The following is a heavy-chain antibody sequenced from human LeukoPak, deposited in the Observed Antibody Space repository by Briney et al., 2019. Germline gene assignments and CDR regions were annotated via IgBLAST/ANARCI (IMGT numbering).Heavy chain of an antibody. V-gene: IGHV4-39*07. Sequence: SETLSLTCIVSGGSIRSSSYYWGWIRQPPGKGLEWIGSIYYSGSTYYNPSLKSRVTISVDTSKNQFSLRLSSVTAADTAVYYCARDRTPFDYWGQGTLVTVSS. CDR2: IYYSGST. CDR1: GGSIRSSSYY. D-gene: IGHD2-2*01. J-gene: IGHJ4*02. CDR3: ARDRTPFDY.